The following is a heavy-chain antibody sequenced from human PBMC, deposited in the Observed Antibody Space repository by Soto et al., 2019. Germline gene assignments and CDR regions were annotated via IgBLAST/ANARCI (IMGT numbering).Heavy chain of an antibody. J-gene: IGHJ4*02. CDR1: GFSLTTSGVG. V-gene: IGHV2-5*02. D-gene: IGHD6-19*01. CDR2: LYWDDDI. CDR3: AHGSGWLFDY. Sequence: QITLKESGPTLVKPTQTLTLTCTFSGFSLTTSGVGVGWIRQPPGKALEWLALLYWDDDIQYSPSLRNRLTLTKDTSKNQVVLTMTNMDPVDTATYYCAHGSGWLFDYWGQGTLVTVSS.